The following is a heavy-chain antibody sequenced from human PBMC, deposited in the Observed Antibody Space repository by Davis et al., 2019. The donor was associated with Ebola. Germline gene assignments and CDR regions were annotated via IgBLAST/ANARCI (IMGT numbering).Heavy chain of an antibody. CDR2: INPYNGGT. D-gene: IGHD1-20*01. CDR1: GYTFTGYY. Sequence: AASVKVSCKASGYTFTGYYMHWVRRAPGQGLEWMGRINPYNGGTNYAQKFQGRVTMTRDTSISTAYMELSRLTSDDTAVYYCVRYPPSNWNEFDYWGQGTLVTVSS. V-gene: IGHV1-2*06. CDR3: VRYPPSNWNEFDY. J-gene: IGHJ4*02.